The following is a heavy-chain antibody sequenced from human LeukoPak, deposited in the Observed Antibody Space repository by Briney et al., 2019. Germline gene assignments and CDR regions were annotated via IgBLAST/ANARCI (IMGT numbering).Heavy chain of an antibody. CDR3: ARTTEGYAGGPGYSYYYYMDV. V-gene: IGHV4-4*02. CDR1: GGSISSSNW. D-gene: IGHD5-12*01. Sequence: SGTLSLTCAVSGGSISSSNWWSWVRQPPGKGLEWIGEIYHSGSTHYNPSLKSRVTISVDTSKNQVSLKLRSVTAADTAVYYCARTTEGYAGGPGYSYYYYMDVWGKGTTVTISS. J-gene: IGHJ6*03. CDR2: IYHSGST.